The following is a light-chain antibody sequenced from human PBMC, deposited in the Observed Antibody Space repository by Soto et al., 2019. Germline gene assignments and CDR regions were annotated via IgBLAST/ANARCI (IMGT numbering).Light chain of an antibody. CDR1: QSLSXY. Sequence: EIVLTQSPATLSFSPGERATLSCRASQSLSXYLAWXXXXXXXAXXXLXXXAXXRXICIPARFSGSGSGTDFTLTISSLEPEDFALYYCQQRSNWPPFTFGPGTKVDIK. CDR2: XAX. V-gene: IGKV3-11*01. CDR3: QQRSNWPPFT. J-gene: IGKJ3*01.